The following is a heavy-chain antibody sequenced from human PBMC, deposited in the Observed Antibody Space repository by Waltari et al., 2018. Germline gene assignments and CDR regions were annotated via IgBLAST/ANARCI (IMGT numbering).Heavy chain of an antibody. CDR3: ASEGSGGAFDL. D-gene: IGHD2-8*02. CDR2: INPNSGGT. Sequence: QVQLVQSGAEVKKPGASVKVSCKASGYTFTGYYMHWVRQAPGQGLEWMGWINPNSGGTNYAQNIQGRVTITSDESTSTAYMGLSSLRSEDTAVYYCASEGSGGAFDLWGQGTMVTVSS. CDR1: GYTFTGYY. V-gene: IGHV1-2*02. J-gene: IGHJ3*01.